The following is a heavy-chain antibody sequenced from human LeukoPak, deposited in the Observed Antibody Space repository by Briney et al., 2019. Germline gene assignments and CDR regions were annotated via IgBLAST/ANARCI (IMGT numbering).Heavy chain of an antibody. Sequence: SETLSLTCTVSGGSISSSSYYWGWIRQPPGKGLEWIGSIYYSGSTYYNPSLKSRVTISVDTSKNQFSLKLSSVTAADTAVYYCARDQVTSGYYGMDVWGQGTTVTVSS. V-gene: IGHV4-39*07. CDR2: IYYSGST. CDR1: GGSISSSSYY. D-gene: IGHD2-21*02. CDR3: ARDQVTSGYYGMDV. J-gene: IGHJ6*02.